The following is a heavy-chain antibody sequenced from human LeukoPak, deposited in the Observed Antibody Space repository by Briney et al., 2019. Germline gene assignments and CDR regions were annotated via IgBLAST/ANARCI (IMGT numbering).Heavy chain of an antibody. J-gene: IGHJ4*02. CDR1: GFTFSSYG. CDR3: AKGGCSGSNCYSHSYGNRNFDY. D-gene: IGHD2-15*01. Sequence: PGRSLRLSCAASGFTFSSYGMHWVRQAPGKGLEWVAVISYDGSNIYYADSVKGRFTISRDNSKNTLYLQMNSLRAEDTAVYYCAKGGCSGSNCYSHSYGNRNFDYWGQGTLVTVSS. V-gene: IGHV3-30*18. CDR2: ISYDGSNI.